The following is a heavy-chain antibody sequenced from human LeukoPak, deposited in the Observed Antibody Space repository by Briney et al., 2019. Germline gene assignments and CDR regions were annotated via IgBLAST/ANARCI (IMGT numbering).Heavy chain of an antibody. D-gene: IGHD6-19*01. V-gene: IGHV1-18*01. CDR2: TSAYNGNT. J-gene: IGHJ4*02. CDR3: ARDFSWGVAGPPRPDY. CDR1: GYTFTSYG. Sequence: ASVKVSCKASGYTFTSYGISWVRQAPGQGLEWMGWTSAYNGNTNYAQKLQGRVTMTTDTSTSTAYMELRSLRSDDTAVYYCARDFSWGVAGPPRPDYWGQGTLGTVSS.